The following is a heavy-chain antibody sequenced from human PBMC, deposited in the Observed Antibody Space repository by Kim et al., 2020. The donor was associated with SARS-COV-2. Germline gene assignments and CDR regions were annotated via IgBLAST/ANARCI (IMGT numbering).Heavy chain of an antibody. J-gene: IGHJ3*02. Sequence: SETLSLTCAVYGGSFSGYYWSWIRQPPGKGLEWIGEINHSGSTNYNPSLKSRVTISVDTSKNQFSLKLSSVTAADTAVYYCARGPARYSYGWEVWAFDIWGQGTMDTVSS. CDR3: ARGPARYSYGWEVWAFDI. CDR1: GGSFSGYY. CDR2: INHSGST. V-gene: IGHV4-34*01. D-gene: IGHD5-18*01.